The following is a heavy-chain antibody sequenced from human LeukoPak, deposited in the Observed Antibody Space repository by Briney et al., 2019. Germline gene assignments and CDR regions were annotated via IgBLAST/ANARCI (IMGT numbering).Heavy chain of an antibody. CDR1: GGSFSGYY. Sequence: SETLSLTCAVYGGSFSGYYRSWIRQPPGKGLEWIGEINHSGSTNYNPSLKSRVTISIDTSKNQVSLKLSSVTAADTAVYYCARLWDSSSSLDYWGQGTLVTVSS. J-gene: IGHJ4*02. D-gene: IGHD6-6*01. CDR2: INHSGST. V-gene: IGHV4-34*01. CDR3: ARLWDSSSSLDY.